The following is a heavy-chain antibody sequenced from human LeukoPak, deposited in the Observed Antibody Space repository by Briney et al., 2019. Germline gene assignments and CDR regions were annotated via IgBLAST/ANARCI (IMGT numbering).Heavy chain of an antibody. V-gene: IGHV4-30-2*01. J-gene: IGHJ4*02. CDR2: IYHSGST. D-gene: IGHD6-13*01. CDR3: ARGCSSSWPNAFDY. Sequence: PSESLSLTCAVSGGSISSGGYSWSWIRQPPGKGLEWIGYIYHSGSTYYNPSLKSRVTISVDTSKNQFSLKLSSVTAADTAVYYCARGCSSSWPNAFDYWGQGTLVTVSS. CDR1: GGSISSGGYS.